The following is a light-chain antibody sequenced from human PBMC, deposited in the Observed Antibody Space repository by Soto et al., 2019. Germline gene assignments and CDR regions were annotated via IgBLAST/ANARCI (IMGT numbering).Light chain of an antibody. Sequence: DIQMTQSPSSLSASVGDRVSITCRASQSISYNLNWYQQKPGNAPKLLISAASTLQGGVPSRFSGRGSVTYFTLTISSLQPEDFSTYYCQQSYSNSPLAFGGGTRVEIK. CDR2: AAS. CDR1: QSISYN. CDR3: QQSYSNSPLA. J-gene: IGKJ4*01. V-gene: IGKV1-39*01.